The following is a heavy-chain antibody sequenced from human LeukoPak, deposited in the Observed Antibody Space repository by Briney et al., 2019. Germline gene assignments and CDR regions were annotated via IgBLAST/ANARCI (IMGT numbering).Heavy chain of an antibody. Sequence: GGSLRLSCAASGFTFSSYAMSWVRQAPGKGLEWVSAISGSGGSTYYADSVKGRFTISRDNSKNTLYLQMNSLRAEDTAVYYCAKDSSRWRAAVKGTGAFDIWGQGTMVTVSS. CDR2: ISGSGGST. D-gene: IGHD4-23*01. V-gene: IGHV3-23*01. CDR3: AKDSSRWRAAVKGTGAFDI. J-gene: IGHJ3*02. CDR1: GFTFSSYA.